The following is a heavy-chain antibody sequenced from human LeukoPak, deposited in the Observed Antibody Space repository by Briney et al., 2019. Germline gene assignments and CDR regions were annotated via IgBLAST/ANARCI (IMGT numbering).Heavy chain of an antibody. CDR2: IYYSGST. Sequence: KTSETLSLTCTVSGGSISSSSYYWGWIRQPPGKGLEWIGSIYYSGSTYYNPSLKSRVTISVDTSKNQFSLKLSSVTAADTAVYYCARWTIQLWPWNDYWGQGTLVTVSS. CDR3: ARWTIQLWPWNDY. J-gene: IGHJ4*02. V-gene: IGHV4-39*01. CDR1: GGSISSSSYY. D-gene: IGHD5-18*01.